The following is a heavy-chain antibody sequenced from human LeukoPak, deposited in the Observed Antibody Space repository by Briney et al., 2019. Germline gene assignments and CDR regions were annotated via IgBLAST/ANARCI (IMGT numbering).Heavy chain of an antibody. J-gene: IGHJ4*02. Sequence: PSETLSLTCAVYGGSFSGYYWSWIRQPPGKGLEWIGEINHSGSTHYNPSLKSRVTISVDTSKNQFSLKLSSVTAADTAVYYCARGGVYSSSWYPEWGQGTLVTVSS. CDR3: ARGGVYSSSWYPE. V-gene: IGHV4-34*01. D-gene: IGHD6-13*01. CDR1: GGSFSGYY. CDR2: INHSGST.